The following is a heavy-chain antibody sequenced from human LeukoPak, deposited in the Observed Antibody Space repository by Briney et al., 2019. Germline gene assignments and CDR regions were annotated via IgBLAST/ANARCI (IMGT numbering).Heavy chain of an antibody. CDR1: GFTFSDYY. D-gene: IGHD5-18*01. J-gene: IGHJ4*02. CDR3: ARDGGWGSYGSFDY. Sequence: GGSLRLSCAASGFTFSDYYMSWIRQAPGKGLEWVSYISSSGSMISDADSVKGRFTISRDNAKKSLYLQMNSLRAEDTAVYYCARDGGWGSYGSFDYWGQGTLVTVSS. CDR2: ISSSGSMI. V-gene: IGHV3-11*04.